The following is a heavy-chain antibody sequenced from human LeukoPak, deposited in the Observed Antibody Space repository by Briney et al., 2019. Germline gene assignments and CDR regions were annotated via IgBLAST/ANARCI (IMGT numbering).Heavy chain of an antibody. J-gene: IGHJ4*02. V-gene: IGHV4-38-2*01. CDR2: IYHSGST. Sequence: SETLSRTCAVSGYSISSGYYWGWIRQPPGKGLEWIGSIYHSGSTYYNPSLKSRVTISVDTSKNQFSLKLSSVTAADTAVYYCARQLLHEVTTNNYFDYWGQGTLVTVSS. CDR3: ARQLLHEVTTNNYFDY. CDR1: GYSISSGYY. D-gene: IGHD4-17*01.